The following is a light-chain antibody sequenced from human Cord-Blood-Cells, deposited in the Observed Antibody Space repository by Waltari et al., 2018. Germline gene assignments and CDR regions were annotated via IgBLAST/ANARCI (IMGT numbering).Light chain of an antibody. V-gene: IGKV1-5*03. CDR3: QQYNSDWT. J-gene: IGKJ1*01. CDR2: KAS. CDR1: QSISSW. Sequence: DIQMTQSPSTLSASVGDRVTITCRASQSISSWFAWYQQKPGKAPKLLIYKASSLESGVPSRFSGSGSGTEFTLTISSLQPDDFATYYCQQYNSDWTFGQGTKVEIK.